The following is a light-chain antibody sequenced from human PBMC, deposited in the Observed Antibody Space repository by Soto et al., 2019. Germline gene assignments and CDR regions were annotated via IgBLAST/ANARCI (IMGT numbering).Light chain of an antibody. CDR2: GAS. CDR1: QSVRSN. Sequence: PGARPVSAWQRATLSCRASQSVRSNLAWYKQKPGQATRLLIYGASSRATGIQARFSGSGSGTDLTLTIRRPESEDFAVHYCQQDGSSPQMVGQGAKVDIK. J-gene: IGKJ1*01. CDR3: QQDGSSPQM. V-gene: IGKV3-20*01.